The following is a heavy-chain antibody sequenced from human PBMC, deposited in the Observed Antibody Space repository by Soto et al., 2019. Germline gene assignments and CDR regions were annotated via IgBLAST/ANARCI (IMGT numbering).Heavy chain of an antibody. CDR3: ARERAASNSYYYGPDV. CDR2: IYHRGSP. Sequence: SETLSLTCTVSGGSISSGDAYWSWIRQSPGKGLEWIGYIYHRGSPYYNPSLESRVTMSVDTSKNQFSLKLNSVTAADTAVYYCARERAASNSYYYGPDVWGQGTTVTVSS. J-gene: IGHJ6*02. CDR1: GGSISSGDAY. V-gene: IGHV4-30-4*01.